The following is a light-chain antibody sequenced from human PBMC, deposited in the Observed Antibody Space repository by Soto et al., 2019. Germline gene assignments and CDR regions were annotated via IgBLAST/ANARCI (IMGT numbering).Light chain of an antibody. Sequence: QSVLTQPASVSGSPGQSITISCTGTSSDIGGYKYVSWYQQHPGKAPKLIIYEVSNRPSGVSFRFSGSKSGNTASLTISGLQAEDEADYYCCSFAGSNSWVFGGGTKLTVL. J-gene: IGLJ3*02. CDR3: CSFAGSNSWV. V-gene: IGLV2-14*01. CDR2: EVS. CDR1: SSDIGGYKY.